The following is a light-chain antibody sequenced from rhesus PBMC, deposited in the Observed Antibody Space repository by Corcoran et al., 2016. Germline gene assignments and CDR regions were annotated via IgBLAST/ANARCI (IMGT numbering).Light chain of an antibody. V-gene: IGKV1-28*03. J-gene: IGKJ2*01. CDR2: DAS. Sequence: DIQMTQSPSSLSASVGDTVTITCRASQGISSYLNWIQQKQGKAPKLLIYDASTLDSGVPSRFSGSGSVTDFTLTISSLQPEDFAAYYCLQHNSYPYSFGQGTKVEIK. CDR3: LQHNSYPYS. CDR1: QGISSY.